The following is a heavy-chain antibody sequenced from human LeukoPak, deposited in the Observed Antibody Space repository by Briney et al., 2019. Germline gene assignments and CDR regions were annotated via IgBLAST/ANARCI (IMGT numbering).Heavy chain of an antibody. CDR3: AKGRVLRYFDWLLCD. CDR2: ISYDGSNK. Sequence: GGSLRLSCAASGFTFSSYGMHWVRQAPGKGLEWVAVISYDGSNKYYADSVKGRFTISRDNSKNTLYLQMNSLRAEGTAVYYCAKGRVLRYFDWLLCDWGQGTLVTVSS. V-gene: IGHV3-30*18. D-gene: IGHD3-9*01. J-gene: IGHJ4*02. CDR1: GFTFSSYG.